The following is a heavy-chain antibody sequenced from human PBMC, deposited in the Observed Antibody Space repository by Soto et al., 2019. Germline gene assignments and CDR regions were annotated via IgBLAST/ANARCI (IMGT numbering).Heavy chain of an antibody. Sequence: EVQLLESGGGLVQPGGSLRLSCEAAGFPFSVYAMSWVRQAPGKGLEWVSAISGSGGFTYYADSLKGRFTISRDNSKNTLYLQMSSLRAEDTAVYYCVKEGGTCGAEYSHHWGQGTLLTVSS. CDR2: ISGSGGFT. CDR3: VKEGGTCGAEYSHH. V-gene: IGHV3-23*01. D-gene: IGHD2-21*01. J-gene: IGHJ1*01. CDR1: GFPFSVYA.